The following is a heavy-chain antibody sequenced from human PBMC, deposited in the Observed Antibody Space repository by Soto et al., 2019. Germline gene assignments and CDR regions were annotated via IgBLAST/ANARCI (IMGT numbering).Heavy chain of an antibody. D-gene: IGHD1-20*01. V-gene: IGHV3-23*01. CDR2: TGLSGRTT. CDR3: ATVHNTSRSFNF. Sequence: GGSLRLSCVASGFTFSVSAMTWVRQAPGKGLEWVSTTGLSGRTTYYGDSVKGRFTVSRDNSKNTLDLQMSSLRAEDTAVYYCATVHNTSRSFNFWGRGTLVTVSS. J-gene: IGHJ4*02. CDR1: GFTFSVSA.